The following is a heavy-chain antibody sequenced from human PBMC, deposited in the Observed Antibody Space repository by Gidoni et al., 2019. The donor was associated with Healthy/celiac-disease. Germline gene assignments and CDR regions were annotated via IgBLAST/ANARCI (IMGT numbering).Heavy chain of an antibody. J-gene: IGHJ3*02. D-gene: IGHD2-15*01. Sequence: QLQLRESGSGLVNPSQTLSLTCAVSGGSVSSGDYSWSWIRQPPGKGLEWIGYIYHSGSTFYNPSLKSRVTISLDRSKNQFSLKLSSVTAADTAVYFCARGGGYCSGGSCPYDAFDMWGQGTMVTVSS. CDR2: IYHSGST. V-gene: IGHV4-30-2*01. CDR1: GGSVSSGDYS. CDR3: ARGGGYCSGGSCPYDAFDM.